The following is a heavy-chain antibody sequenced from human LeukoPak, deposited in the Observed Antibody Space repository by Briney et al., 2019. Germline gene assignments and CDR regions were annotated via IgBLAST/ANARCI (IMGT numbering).Heavy chain of an antibody. CDR3: AKAGMTTVTTHAFDI. CDR2: ISSSSYI. V-gene: IGHV3-21*01. D-gene: IGHD4-17*01. J-gene: IGHJ3*02. CDR1: GFTFSSYS. Sequence: GGSLRLSCAASGFTFSSYSMNWVRQAPGKGLEWVSSISSSSYIYYADSVKGRFTISRDNAKNSLYLQMNSLRAEDTAVYYCAKAGMTTVTTHAFDIWGQGTMVTVSS.